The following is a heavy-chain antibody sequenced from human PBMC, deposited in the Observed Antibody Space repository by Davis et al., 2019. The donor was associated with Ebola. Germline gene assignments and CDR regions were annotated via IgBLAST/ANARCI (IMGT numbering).Heavy chain of an antibody. J-gene: IGHJ5*02. CDR3: ARGKGGNWLDT. V-gene: IGHV4-59*11. CDR2: IYYDVNT. CDR1: GASISSHY. Sequence: SETLSLTCTVSGASISSHYWSWIRQSPGMGLEWIGHIYYDVNTKYSPSLKSRVTISSDTSKNQFSLRLTSATAADTAVYYCARGKGGNWLDTWGQGTLVNVAS. D-gene: IGHD3-16*01.